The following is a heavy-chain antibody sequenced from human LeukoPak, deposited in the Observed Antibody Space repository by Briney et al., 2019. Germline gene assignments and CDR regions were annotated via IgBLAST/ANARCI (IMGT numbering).Heavy chain of an antibody. CDR1: GFTFSSYD. V-gene: IGHV3-48*01. J-gene: IGHJ4*02. Sequence: PGGSLRLSCAASGFTFSSYDMNWVRQAPGKGLEWVSYISSRASAVYYADSVKGRFTISRDNAKNSLYLQMNSLRAEDTAVYYCARDPGGVVVVPAASSDHWGQGTLVTVSS. D-gene: IGHD2-2*01. CDR3: ARDPGGVVVVPAASSDH. CDR2: ISSRASAV.